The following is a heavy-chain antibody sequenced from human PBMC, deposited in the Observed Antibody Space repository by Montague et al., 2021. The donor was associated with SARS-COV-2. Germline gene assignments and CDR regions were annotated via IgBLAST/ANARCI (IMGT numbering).Heavy chain of an antibody. CDR1: GGSISGYC. CDR2: IYYTGGT. D-gene: IGHD5-24*01. J-gene: IGHJ5*02. V-gene: IGHV4-59*01. Sequence: SETLSLTCSVSGGSISGYCWSWIRQSPGKGLEWVGYIYYTGGTNYNPSLESRVTISLDTSKNQFSLRLGSATPADTAVYYCARDWAVLTRDGYNYGWFDPWGPGTLVTISS. CDR3: ARDWAVLTRDGYNYGWFDP.